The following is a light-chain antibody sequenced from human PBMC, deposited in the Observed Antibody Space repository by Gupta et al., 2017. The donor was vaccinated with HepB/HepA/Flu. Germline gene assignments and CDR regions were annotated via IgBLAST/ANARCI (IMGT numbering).Light chain of an antibody. J-gene: IGLJ2*01. V-gene: IGLV2-14*01. CDR3: SSYTSSSTLEV. CDR1: SSDGGGYNY. CDR2: DVS. Sequence: QSALTQPASVSGSPGKSITISCTGTSSDGGGYNYVSWYQQYPGKAPKLMIYDVSTRPSGVSNRFSGSKSGNTASLTISGLQAEDEADYYCSSYTSSSTLEVFGGGTKLTVL.